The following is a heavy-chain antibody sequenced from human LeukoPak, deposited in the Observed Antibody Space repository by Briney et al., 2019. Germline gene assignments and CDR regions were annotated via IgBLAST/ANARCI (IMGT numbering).Heavy chain of an antibody. CDR1: GFTYSTYG. J-gene: IGHJ4*02. V-gene: IGHV3-30*02. Sequence: GGSLRLXCVASGFTYSTYGMYWVRRAPGKGLESVAFIRYDGTEEDYADSVKGRFTISRDNSKNTMYLVMNSLRAEDTAVYYCARDPAAAYSSSANDYWGQGTLVTVSS. CDR3: ARDPAAAYSSSANDY. CDR2: IRYDGTEE. D-gene: IGHD6-6*01.